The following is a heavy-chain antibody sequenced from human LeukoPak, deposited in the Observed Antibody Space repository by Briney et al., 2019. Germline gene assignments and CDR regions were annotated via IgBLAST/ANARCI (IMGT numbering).Heavy chain of an antibody. J-gene: IGHJ4*02. CDR1: GFTFSSYG. V-gene: IGHV3-30*03. CDR3: ARGKARWLVDY. Sequence: GGSLRLSCAASGFTFSSYGMHWVRQAPGKGLEWVAVISYDGSNKYYADSVKGRFTISRDNSKNTLYPQMNSLRAEDTAVYYCARGKARWLVDYWGQGTLVTVSS. CDR2: ISYDGSNK. D-gene: IGHD3-22*01.